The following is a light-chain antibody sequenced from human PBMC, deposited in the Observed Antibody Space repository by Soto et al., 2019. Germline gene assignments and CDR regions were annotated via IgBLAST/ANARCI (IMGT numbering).Light chain of an antibody. Sequence: TVLTHSQATFSLSPVKRPPLXCGASQNISNYLIWYQQKPGQAPRLLIYDVSNRATGIPARFSGSGSGTDFTLTISSLEAEDFAVYYCQQRRSWPRAFGQGTKVDIK. CDR3: QQRRSWPRA. CDR1: QNISNY. J-gene: IGKJ1*01. CDR2: DVS. V-gene: IGKV3-11*01.